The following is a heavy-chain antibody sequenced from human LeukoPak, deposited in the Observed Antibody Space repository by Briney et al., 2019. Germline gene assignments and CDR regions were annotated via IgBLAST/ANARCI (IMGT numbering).Heavy chain of an antibody. V-gene: IGHV3-21*01. Sequence: GGSLRLSCAASGFTFSSYAMSWVRQAPGKGLEWVSSISSSSSYIYYADSVKGRFTISRDNAKNSLYLQMNSLRAEDTAVYYCARDTTYYYGSGSYWGQGTLVTVSS. J-gene: IGHJ4*02. CDR1: GFTFSSYA. D-gene: IGHD3-10*01. CDR2: ISSSSSYI. CDR3: ARDTTYYYGSGSY.